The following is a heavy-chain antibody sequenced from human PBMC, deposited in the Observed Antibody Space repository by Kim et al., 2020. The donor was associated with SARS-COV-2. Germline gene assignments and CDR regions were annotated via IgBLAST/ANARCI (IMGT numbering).Heavy chain of an antibody. Sequence: GGSLRLSCAASGFTFSDYYMSWIRQAPGKGLEWVSYISSSGSTIYYADSVKGRFTISRDNAKNSLYLQMNSLRAEDTAVYYCARDREVSSSLRRGYYYYYGMDVWGQGTTVTVSS. CDR2: ISSSGSTI. V-gene: IGHV3-11*01. CDR1: GFTFSDYY. J-gene: IGHJ6*02. D-gene: IGHD6-6*01. CDR3: ARDREVSSSLRRGYYYYYGMDV.